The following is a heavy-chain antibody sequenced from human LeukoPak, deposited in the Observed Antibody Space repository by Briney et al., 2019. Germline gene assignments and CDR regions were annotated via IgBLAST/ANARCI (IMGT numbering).Heavy chain of an antibody. CDR3: ARWSYSTWTRFDP. D-gene: IGHD1-26*01. Sequence: GGSLRLSCAASGFTFSDYYMSWIRQAPGKGLEWVSYISSSGSTIYYADSVKGRFTISRDNAKNSLYLQMNSLRAEDTAVYYCARWSYSTWTRFDPWGQGTLVTVSS. CDR2: ISSSGSTI. CDR1: GFTFSDYY. J-gene: IGHJ5*02. V-gene: IGHV3-11*01.